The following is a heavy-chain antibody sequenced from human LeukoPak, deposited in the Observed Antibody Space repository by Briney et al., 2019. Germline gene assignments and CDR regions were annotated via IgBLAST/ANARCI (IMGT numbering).Heavy chain of an antibody. Sequence: GGSLRLSCAASGFTFSSYGMHWVHQAPGKGLEWVAFIRYDGSNKYYADSVKGRFTISRDNSKNTLYLQMNSLRAEDTAVYYCAKDWEYYYGSGSSFYYYYYMDVWGKGTTVTISS. D-gene: IGHD3-10*01. V-gene: IGHV3-30*02. CDR2: IRYDGSNK. CDR3: AKDWEYYYGSGSSFYYYYYMDV. CDR1: GFTFSSYG. J-gene: IGHJ6*03.